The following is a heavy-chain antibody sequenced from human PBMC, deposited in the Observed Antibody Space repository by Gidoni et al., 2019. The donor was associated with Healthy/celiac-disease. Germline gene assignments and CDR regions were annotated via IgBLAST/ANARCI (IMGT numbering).Heavy chain of an antibody. CDR2: INHSGST. CDR1: GGSFSGYY. D-gene: IGHD4-17*01. CDR3: ARDGYYYMDV. Sequence: QVQLQQWGAGLLKPSEPLSLTCAVYGGSFSGYYWSWIRQPPGKGLEWIGEINHSGSTNYNPSLKSRVTISVDTSKNQFSLKLSSVTAADTAVYYCARDGYYYMDVWGKGTTVTVSS. J-gene: IGHJ6*03. V-gene: IGHV4-34*01.